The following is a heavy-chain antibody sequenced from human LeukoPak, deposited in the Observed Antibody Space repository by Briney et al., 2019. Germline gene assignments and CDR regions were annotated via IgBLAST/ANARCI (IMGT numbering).Heavy chain of an antibody. CDR2: IIGSGERT. Sequence: QAGGSLRLSCAASGFTFSSCAMSWVRQAPGKGLEWVSNIIGSGERTYYADSAKGRFTISRDNSRNTLYLQMNSLRAEDTAVYYCATSGGDYWGQGTLVTVSS. D-gene: IGHD3-10*01. J-gene: IGHJ4*02. CDR3: ATSGGDY. CDR1: GFTFSSCA. V-gene: IGHV3-23*01.